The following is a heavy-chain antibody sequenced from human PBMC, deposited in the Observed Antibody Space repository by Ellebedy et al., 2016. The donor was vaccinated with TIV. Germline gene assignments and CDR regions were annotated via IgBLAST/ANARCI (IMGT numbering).Heavy chain of an antibody. CDR3: ATDVSYRMDV. CDR2: IWYDGSNK. Sequence: GESLKISCAASGFTFDDYGMSWVRQAPGKGLEWVAVIWYDGSNKYYADSVKGRFTISRDNSKNTLYLQMNSLRAEDTAVYYCATDVSYRMDVWGQGTTVTV. V-gene: IGHV3-33*08. D-gene: IGHD5/OR15-5a*01. J-gene: IGHJ6*02. CDR1: GFTFDDYG.